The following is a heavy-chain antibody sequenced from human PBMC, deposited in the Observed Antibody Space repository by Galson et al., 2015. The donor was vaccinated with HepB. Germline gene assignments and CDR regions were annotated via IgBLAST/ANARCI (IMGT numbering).Heavy chain of an antibody. D-gene: IGHD6-19*01. CDR3: ARFMLVAGRALEN. CDR1: GFTFSSFW. Sequence: SLRLSCATSGFTFSSFWMTWVRQAPGKGLEWVANIKTDGSEKYYADSVKGRFTISRDNAEKSVYLQMNSLRVEDTAVYFCARFMLVAGRALENWGQGTLVTVSS. CDR2: IKTDGSEK. V-gene: IGHV3-7*03. J-gene: IGHJ4*02.